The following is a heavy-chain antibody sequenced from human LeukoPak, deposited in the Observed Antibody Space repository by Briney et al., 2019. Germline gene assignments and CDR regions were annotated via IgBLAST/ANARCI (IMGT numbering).Heavy chain of an antibody. V-gene: IGHV1-2*02. Sequence: GASVKVSCKASGYSFTGYYMHWVRQAPGQGLEWMGWINPNSGGTNYAQKFQGRVTMTRDTSISTAYMELSRLRSDDTAVYYCARFRLLWFGELSPFDYWGQGTLVTVSS. J-gene: IGHJ4*02. D-gene: IGHD3-10*01. CDR2: INPNSGGT. CDR1: GYSFTGYY. CDR3: ARFRLLWFGELSPFDY.